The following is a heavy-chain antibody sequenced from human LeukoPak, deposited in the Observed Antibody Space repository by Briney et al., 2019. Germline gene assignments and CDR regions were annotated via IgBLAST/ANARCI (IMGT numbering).Heavy chain of an antibody. Sequence: GGSLRLSCAASGFTFSSYAMRWVRQAPGKGLEWVSAISGSGGSTYYAESVKGRFTISRDNSKSTLYLQMNSLRAEDTAVYYCAKDRGQQLVLDAFDIWGQGTMVTVSS. CDR3: AKDRGQQLVLDAFDI. D-gene: IGHD6-13*01. CDR1: GFTFSSYA. CDR2: ISGSGGST. V-gene: IGHV3-23*01. J-gene: IGHJ3*02.